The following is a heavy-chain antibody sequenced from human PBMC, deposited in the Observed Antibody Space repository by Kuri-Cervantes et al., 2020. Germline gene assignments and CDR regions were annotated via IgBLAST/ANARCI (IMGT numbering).Heavy chain of an antibody. D-gene: IGHD3-16*02. CDR2: IWYDGSNK. Sequence: GGSLRLSCAASGFTFSSYGTHWVRQAPGKGLEWVAVIWYDGSNKYYADSVKGRFTISRDNSKNTLYLQMNSLRAEDTAVYYCARGPSYIHYDYIWGSYRQRAFDIWGQGTMVTVSS. CDR1: GFTFSSYG. J-gene: IGHJ3*02. V-gene: IGHV3-33*01. CDR3: ARGPSYIHYDYIWGSYRQRAFDI.